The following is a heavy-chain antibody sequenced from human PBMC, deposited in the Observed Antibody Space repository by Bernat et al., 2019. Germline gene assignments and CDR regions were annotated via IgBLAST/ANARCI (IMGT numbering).Heavy chain of an antibody. CDR2: ISGGGGLT. V-gene: IGHV3-23*01. J-gene: IGHJ4*02. CDR3: AKVPS. CDR1: GLTFSNSG. Sequence: EVQLLESGGGLVQPGGSLRLSCAAAGLTFSNSGMSWVRQAPGKGLEWVSAISGGGGLTYYADSVKGRFTISRDNSKNTLYLQMNSLRVEDTAVYYCAKVPSWGQGTLVTVSS.